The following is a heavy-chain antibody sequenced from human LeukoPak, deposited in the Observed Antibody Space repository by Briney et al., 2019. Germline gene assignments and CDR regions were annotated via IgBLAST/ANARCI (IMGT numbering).Heavy chain of an antibody. D-gene: IGHD3-10*01. V-gene: IGHV4-34*01. Sequence: SETLSLTCAVYGGSFSGYYWSWIRQPPGKGLEWIGEINHSGSTNYNPSLKSRVAISVDTSKNQFSLKLSSVTAADTAVYYCARRGITMVRGVIGYYYYYGMDFWGKGTTVTVSS. J-gene: IGHJ6*04. CDR1: GGSFSGYY. CDR3: ARRGITMVRGVIGYYYYYGMDF. CDR2: INHSGST.